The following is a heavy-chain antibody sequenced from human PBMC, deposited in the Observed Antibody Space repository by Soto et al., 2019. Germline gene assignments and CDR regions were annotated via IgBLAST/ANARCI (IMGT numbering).Heavy chain of an antibody. CDR2: IDPRSGGT. J-gene: IGHJ4*02. CDR1: GYPFTTYY. D-gene: IGHD3-10*01. Sequence: HVQLVQSGTEVKKPGASVRVSCMVSGYPFTTYYIHWVRQAPGQGLEWMGWIDPRSGGTVYEQKFQGRVTMTRDTSISTVYMDLSGLTSDDTALYYCATHDYGIFPYWGQGSLVTVSS. V-gene: IGHV1-2*02. CDR3: ATHDYGIFPY.